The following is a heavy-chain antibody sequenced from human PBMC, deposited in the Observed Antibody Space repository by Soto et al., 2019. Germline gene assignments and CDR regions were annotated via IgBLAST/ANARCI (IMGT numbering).Heavy chain of an antibody. CDR1: GGSFSGYY. Sequence: QVQLQQWGAGLLKPSETLSLTCAVYGGSFSGYYWSWIRQPPGKGLEWIGEINHSGSTNYNPSLKSRVTISVDTSKNQFSLKLSSVTAADTAVYYCARGCLEGDYGLPYYYYMDVWGKGTTVTVSS. CDR2: INHSGST. J-gene: IGHJ6*03. V-gene: IGHV4-34*01. D-gene: IGHD4-17*01. CDR3: ARGCLEGDYGLPYYYYMDV.